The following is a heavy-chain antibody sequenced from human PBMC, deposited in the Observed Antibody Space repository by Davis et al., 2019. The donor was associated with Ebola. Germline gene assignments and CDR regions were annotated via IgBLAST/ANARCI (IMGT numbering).Heavy chain of an antibody. D-gene: IGHD2-8*01. CDR2: IYSSGTT. CDR1: GGSISSSSYY. Sequence: PSETLSLTCTVSGGSISSSSYYWGWVRRPPGKGLEWIASIYSSGTTYQNPSLKSRVSISVDKSNNQFSLMLTSVTAADTAVYYCVRNGFYSLEYWGQGTLVTVSS. V-gene: IGHV4-39*07. CDR3: VRNGFYSLEY. J-gene: IGHJ4*02.